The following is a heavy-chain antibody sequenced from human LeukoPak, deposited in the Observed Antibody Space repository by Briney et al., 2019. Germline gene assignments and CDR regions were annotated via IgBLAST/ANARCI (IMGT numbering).Heavy chain of an antibody. CDR3: ARDCSSTRCQGPVFDN. V-gene: IGHV1-46*01. J-gene: IGHJ4*02. Sequence: ASVKVSCKASGYTFTSNYIHWVRQAPGQGLEWMEIIHPSGGNTNYAQKFQGRVAMTRDTSTSTVYMELSSLRSEDTAIYYCARDCSSTRCQGPVFDNWGQGTLVTVSS. CDR1: GYTFTSNY. CDR2: IHPSGGNT. D-gene: IGHD2-2*01.